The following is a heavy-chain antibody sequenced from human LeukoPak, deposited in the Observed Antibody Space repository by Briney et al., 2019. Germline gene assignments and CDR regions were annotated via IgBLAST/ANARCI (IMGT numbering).Heavy chain of an antibody. Sequence: QTGGSLRLSCAASGFTFSSYSMNWVRQAPGKGLEWVSYITSSSDTMYYADSVKGRFTMSRDNAKSSLYLQMNSLGAEDTAVYYCKIFGVVNASDYWGQGTLVTVSS. D-gene: IGHD3-3*01. V-gene: IGHV3-48*04. CDR3: KIFGVVNASDY. CDR2: ITSSSDTM. CDR1: GFTFSSYS. J-gene: IGHJ4*02.